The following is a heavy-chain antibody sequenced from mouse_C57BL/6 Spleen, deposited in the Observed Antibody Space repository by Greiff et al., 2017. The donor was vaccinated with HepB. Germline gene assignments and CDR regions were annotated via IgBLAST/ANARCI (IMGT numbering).Heavy chain of an antibody. CDR3: ASCAAYYSNYGGFAY. V-gene: IGHV5-16*01. J-gene: IGHJ3*01. Sequence: EVQVVESEGGLVQPGSSMKLSCTASGFTFSDYYMAWVRQVPEKGLEWVANINYDGSSTYYLDSLKSRFIISRDNAKNILYLQMSSLKSEDTATYYCASCAAYYSNYGGFAYWGQGTLVTVSS. CDR2: INYDGSST. D-gene: IGHD2-5*01. CDR1: GFTFSDYY.